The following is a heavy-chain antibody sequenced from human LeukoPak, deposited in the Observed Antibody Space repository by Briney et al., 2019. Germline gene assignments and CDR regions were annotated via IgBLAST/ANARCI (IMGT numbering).Heavy chain of an antibody. CDR2: IYTSGST. CDR3: ARDYDVLTAYPPTQLFDP. D-gene: IGHD3-9*01. J-gene: IGHJ5*02. Sequence: PSETLSLTCAVYGGSFSGYYWSWFRQPAGKGLEWIGRIYTSGSTNYNPSLKGRVTMSVDTSKNQFSLKLNSVTAADTAVYYCARDYDVLTAYPPTQLFDPWGQGTLVTVSS. V-gene: IGHV4-4*07. CDR1: GGSFSGYY.